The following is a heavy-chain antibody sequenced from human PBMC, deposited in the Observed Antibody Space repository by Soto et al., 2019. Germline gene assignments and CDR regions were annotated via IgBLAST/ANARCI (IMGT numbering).Heavy chain of an antibody. V-gene: IGHV1-3*01. Sequence: ASVKVSCKASGYTFTGYYMHWVRQAPGQGLEWMGWINAGNGNTKYSQKFQGRVTITRDTSASTAYMELSSLRSEDTAVYYCASSRITMVPYGMDVWGQGTTVTVSS. CDR2: INAGNGNT. CDR1: GYTFTGYY. CDR3: ASSRITMVPYGMDV. J-gene: IGHJ6*02. D-gene: IGHD3-10*01.